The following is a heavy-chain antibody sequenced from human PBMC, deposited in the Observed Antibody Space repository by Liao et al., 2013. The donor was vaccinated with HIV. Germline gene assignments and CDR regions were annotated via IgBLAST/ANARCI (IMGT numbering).Heavy chain of an antibody. V-gene: IGHV4-59*11. Sequence: QVQLQESGPGLVKPSETLSLTCTVSGGSISSHYWTWIRQPAGKGLEWIGYISYSGSANYNPSLKSRVTISEDTSKNQFSLKLSSVTAADTAVYYCARETPYDFWSGYYIRPLDYWGQGTLVTVSS. J-gene: IGHJ4*02. CDR3: ARETPYDFWSGYYIRPLDY. CDR1: GGSISSHY. CDR2: ISYSGSA. D-gene: IGHD3-3*01.